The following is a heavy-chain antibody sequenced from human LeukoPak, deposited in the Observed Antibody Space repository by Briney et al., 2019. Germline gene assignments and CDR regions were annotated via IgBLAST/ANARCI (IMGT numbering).Heavy chain of an antibody. Sequence: PSETLSLTCTVSGGSISCYYWSWIRQPAGKGLEWIGRIYTSGSTNYNPSLKSRVTMSVDASKNQFSLKLSSVTAADTAVYYCARGGGYGDYGYVDYWGQGTLVTVSS. CDR1: GGSISCYY. CDR3: ARGGGYGDYGYVDY. V-gene: IGHV4-4*07. CDR2: IYTSGST. J-gene: IGHJ4*02. D-gene: IGHD4-17*01.